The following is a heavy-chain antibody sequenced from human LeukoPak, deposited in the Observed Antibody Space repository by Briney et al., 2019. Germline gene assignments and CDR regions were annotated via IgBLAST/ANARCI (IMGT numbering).Heavy chain of an antibody. Sequence: PGGSLRLSCAASGFTFSDYYMSWIRQAPGKGLEWVSHISSSSSYTNYADSVKGRFTISRDNAKNSLYLQMNSLRAEDTAVYYCAANHSGGYDAHFDYWGQGTLVTVSS. CDR3: AANHSGGYDAHFDY. D-gene: IGHD5-12*01. CDR1: GFTFSDYY. V-gene: IGHV3-11*06. CDR2: ISSSSSYT. J-gene: IGHJ4*02.